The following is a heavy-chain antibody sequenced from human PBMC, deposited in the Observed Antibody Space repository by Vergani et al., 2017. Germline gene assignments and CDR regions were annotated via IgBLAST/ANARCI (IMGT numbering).Heavy chain of an antibody. CDR1: GGSISSVGYS. Sequence: QMQLQESGPGLVKPSQTLSLTCTVSGGSISSVGYSWSWIRQPPGKGLEWIGYIYHSGSTYYNPSLKSRVTISVDRSKNQFSLKLSSVTAADTAVYYCARLRYDSSGYYYGNYFDYWGQGTLVTVSS. CDR2: IYHSGST. J-gene: IGHJ4*02. V-gene: IGHV4-30-2*01. D-gene: IGHD3-22*01. CDR3: ARLRYDSSGYYYGNYFDY.